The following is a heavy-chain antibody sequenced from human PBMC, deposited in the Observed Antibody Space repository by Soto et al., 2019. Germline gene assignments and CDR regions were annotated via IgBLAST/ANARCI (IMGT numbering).Heavy chain of an antibody. CDR1: GGSISSGDYY. CDR3: ARALSYYYGSQYYFDY. CDR2: IYYSGST. V-gene: IGHV4-30-4*01. D-gene: IGHD3-10*01. J-gene: IGHJ4*02. Sequence: SETLSLTCTVSGGSISSGDYYWSWIRQPPGKGLEWIGYIYYSGSTYYNPSLKSRVTISVDTSKNQFSLKLSSVTAADTAVYYCARALSYYYGSQYYFDYWGQGTLVTVSS.